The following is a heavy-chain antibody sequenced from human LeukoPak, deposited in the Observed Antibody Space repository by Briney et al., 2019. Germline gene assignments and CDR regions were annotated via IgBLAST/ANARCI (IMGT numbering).Heavy chain of an antibody. D-gene: IGHD4-11*01. Sequence: SETLSLTCAVYGGSFSGYYWSWIRQPPGKGLEWIGEINHSGSTNYNPSLKSRVTISVVTSKNQFSLKLSSVTAADTAVYYCARRGTTVTLSWFDPWGQGTLVTVSS. V-gene: IGHV4-34*01. CDR3: ARRGTTVTLSWFDP. J-gene: IGHJ5*02. CDR2: INHSGST. CDR1: GGSFSGYY.